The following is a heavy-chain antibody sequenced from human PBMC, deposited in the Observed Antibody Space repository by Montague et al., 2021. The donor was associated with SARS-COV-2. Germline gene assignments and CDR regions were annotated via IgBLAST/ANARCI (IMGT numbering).Heavy chain of an antibody. V-gene: IGHV2-70*04. J-gene: IGHJ4*02. CDR1: GFSFSTGGMR. CDR3: ARSYYDILTAYYTPFDY. D-gene: IGHD3-9*01. CDR2: XDWDDDK. Sequence: PALVKPTQTLTLTCTFSGFSFSTGGMRASWIRQPPGKALEWLARXDWDDDKFYSTSLKTRLTISKDTSKNQVVLTMTNMDPVDTATYYCARSYYDILTAYYTPFDYWGQGTLVTVSS.